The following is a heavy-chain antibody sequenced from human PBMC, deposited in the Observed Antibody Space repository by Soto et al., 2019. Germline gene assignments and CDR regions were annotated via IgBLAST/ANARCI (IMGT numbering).Heavy chain of an antibody. CDR2: IYSGGST. J-gene: IGHJ6*02. D-gene: IGHD2-21*02. Sequence: GGSLRLSCAASGFTVSSNYMGWVRQSPGKGLEWVSVIYSGGSTYYADSVKGRFTISRDNSKNTLYLQMDSLRAEDTAVYYCARSEAYCGGDCYPRDYYGMDVWGQGTTVTVSS. CDR1: GFTVSSNY. CDR3: ARSEAYCGGDCYPRDYYGMDV. V-gene: IGHV3-53*01.